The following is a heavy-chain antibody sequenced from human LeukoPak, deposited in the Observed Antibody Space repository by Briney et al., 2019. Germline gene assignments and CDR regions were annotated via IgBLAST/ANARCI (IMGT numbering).Heavy chain of an antibody. V-gene: IGHV3-23*01. CDR1: GFSFSSYA. J-gene: IGHJ4*02. Sequence: GGSLRLSCAASGFSFSSYAMTWARQAPVKGLEWVSAISGDGTRTYYADSVKGRFAISRDNSKNTLHLEMSSLRVEDTAIYYCAKWPEGAMDYFDYWGQGTLVTVSS. D-gene: IGHD3-16*01. CDR3: AKWPEGAMDYFDY. CDR2: ISGDGTRT.